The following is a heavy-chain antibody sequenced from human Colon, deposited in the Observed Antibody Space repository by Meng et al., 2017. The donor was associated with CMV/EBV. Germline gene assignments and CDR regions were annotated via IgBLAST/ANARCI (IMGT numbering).Heavy chain of an antibody. V-gene: IGHV3-48*03. CDR1: GFTFSSYE. CDR3: VRDVGWQQFDY. D-gene: IGHD5-24*01. J-gene: IGHJ4*02. Sequence: GESLKISCAASGFTFSSYEMNWVRQAPGKGLEWVSYISSSGSTIYYADSVKGRFTISRDNAKNSLYLQMNSLRGEDTAVYYCVRDVGWQQFDYWGQGTLVTVSS. CDR2: ISSSGSTI.